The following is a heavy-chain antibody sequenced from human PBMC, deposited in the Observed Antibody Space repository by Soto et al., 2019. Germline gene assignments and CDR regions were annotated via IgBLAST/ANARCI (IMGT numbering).Heavy chain of an antibody. J-gene: IGHJ4*02. CDR1: GFTFSNYW. V-gene: IGHV3-74*01. D-gene: IGHD3-3*01. CDR3: ARGLFLDY. Sequence: EVQLVESGGGLVQPGGSLRLSCATSGFTFSNYWMHWVRQAPGKGPVWASRINEDESNTNYADSVKGRFTISRDNAKNTLYLQMNSLRAEDTAVYYCARGLFLDYWGQGTRVTVSS. CDR2: INEDESNT.